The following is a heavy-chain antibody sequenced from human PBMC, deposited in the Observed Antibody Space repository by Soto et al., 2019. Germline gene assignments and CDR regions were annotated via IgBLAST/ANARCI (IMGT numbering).Heavy chain of an antibody. J-gene: IGHJ6*02. Sequence: ASVKVSCKASGYTFTSYAMHWVRQAPGQRLEWMGWINAGNGNTKYSQKFQGRVTITRDTSASTAYMELSSLRSEDTAVYYCARVKTVPYYYYGMDVWGQGTTVTAP. V-gene: IGHV1-3*01. CDR1: GYTFTSYA. D-gene: IGHD2-2*01. CDR2: INAGNGNT. CDR3: ARVKTVPYYYYGMDV.